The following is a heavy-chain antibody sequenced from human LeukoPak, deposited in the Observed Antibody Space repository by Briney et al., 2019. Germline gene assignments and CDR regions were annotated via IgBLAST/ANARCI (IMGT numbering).Heavy chain of an antibody. V-gene: IGHV1-46*01. CDR3: ERERGKLRYFDWPHYYYGMDV. J-gene: IGHJ6*04. Sequence: ASVKVSCKASGYTFTSYYMHWVRQAPGQGLEWMGIINPSGGSTSYAQKFQGRVTMTRDTSTSTVYMELSSLRSEDTAVYYCERERGKLRYFDWPHYYYGMDVWGKGTTVTVSS. CDR2: INPSGGST. D-gene: IGHD3-9*01. CDR1: GYTFTSYY.